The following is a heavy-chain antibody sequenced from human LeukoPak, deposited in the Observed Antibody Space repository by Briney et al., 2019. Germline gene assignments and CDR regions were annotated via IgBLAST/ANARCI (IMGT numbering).Heavy chain of an antibody. D-gene: IGHD2-2*01. CDR2: INSDGSST. V-gene: IGHV3-74*01. CDR1: GFTFSSYW. Sequence: GGSLRLSCAASGFTFSSYWMHWVRQAPGKGLVWVSRINSDGSSTSYADSVKGRFTISRDNAKNTLYLQMNSLRAEDTAVYYCARDPYDIVVVPAANSFDPWGQGTLVTVSS. CDR3: ARDPYDIVVVPAANSFDP. J-gene: IGHJ5*02.